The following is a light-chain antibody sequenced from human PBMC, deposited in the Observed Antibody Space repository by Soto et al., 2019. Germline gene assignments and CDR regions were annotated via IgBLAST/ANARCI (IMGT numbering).Light chain of an antibody. Sequence: EIRLTQSPGTLSLSPGERATLSCRASQSVSSSYLAWYQQKPGQAPRLLIYGASSRATGIPDRFSGSGSGTDFTLTISRLEPEDFAVYYCQQYGSSPPITFGQGTRLEI. CDR3: QQYGSSPPIT. V-gene: IGKV3-20*01. CDR2: GAS. CDR1: QSVSSSY. J-gene: IGKJ5*01.